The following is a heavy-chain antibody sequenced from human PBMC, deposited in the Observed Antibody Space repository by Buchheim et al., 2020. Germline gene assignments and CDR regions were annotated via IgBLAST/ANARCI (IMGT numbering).Heavy chain of an antibody. CDR3: ATGEGGGPDIY. CDR2: VGASGADT. Sequence: EVQLFESGGDLVQPGGSLRLSCAASGLTFSYFAMRWVRQAPGKELEWVSTVGASGADTFYADSVKGRFIISKDISTNPLYLQMNSLGTEDTALYYCATGEGGGPDIYWGQGTL. V-gene: IGHV3-23*01. J-gene: IGHJ4*02. CDR1: GLTFSYFA. D-gene: IGHD1-14*01.